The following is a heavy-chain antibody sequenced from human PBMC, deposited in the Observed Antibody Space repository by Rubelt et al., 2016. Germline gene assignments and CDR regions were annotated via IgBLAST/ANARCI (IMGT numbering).Heavy chain of an antibody. CDR3: ARGNGQWLVEPQPFDP. CDR1: GFTFSSYA. D-gene: IGHD6-19*01. J-gene: IGHJ5*02. V-gene: IGHV3-64*01. Sequence: EVQLVESGGGLVQPGGSLRLSCAASGFTFSSYAMHWVRQAPGKGLEYVSAISSNGGSKYYANSVKGRFTISRDNSKNTLYLQMGSLRAEDTAVYYCARGNGQWLVEPQPFDPWGQGTLVTVSS. CDR2: ISSNGGSK.